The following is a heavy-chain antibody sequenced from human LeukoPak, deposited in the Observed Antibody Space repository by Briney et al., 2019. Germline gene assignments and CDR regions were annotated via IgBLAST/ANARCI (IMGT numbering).Heavy chain of an antibody. D-gene: IGHD3-22*01. CDR3: ARDFLSYDGTENHFEDTFDI. CDR1: GGTFSSYA. CDR2: ISGFRGNI. V-gene: IGHV1-18*01. Sequence: ASVKVSCKASGGTFSSYAISWVRQAPGQGLEWMGWISGFRGNINYAQKLRGRVTMTTDTSTTTAYMELRSLNSDDTAVYYCARDFLSYDGTENHFEDTFDIWGQGTVVTVSS. J-gene: IGHJ3*02.